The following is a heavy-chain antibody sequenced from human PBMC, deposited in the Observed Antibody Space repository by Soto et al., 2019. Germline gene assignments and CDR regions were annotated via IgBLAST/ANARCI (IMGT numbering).Heavy chain of an antibody. D-gene: IGHD6-19*01. J-gene: IGHJ6*02. CDR2: IIPIFGTA. CDR1: RVAFSKFI. Sequence: SVKVSCKASRVAFSKFIATWVRQAPGLGLEWVGGIIPIFGTANYAQKFQGRVTITADESTSTSYMEVNNLRSEDTAVYYCAKVRYSSPMGYYYGMDVWGQGTTVTVSS. V-gene: IGHV1-69*13. CDR3: AKVRYSSPMGYYYGMDV.